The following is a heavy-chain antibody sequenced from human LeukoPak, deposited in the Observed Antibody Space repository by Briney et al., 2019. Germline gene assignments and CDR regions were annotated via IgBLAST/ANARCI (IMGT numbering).Heavy chain of an antibody. D-gene: IGHD3-16*02. CDR2: IIPIFGTA. V-gene: IGHV1-69*13. CDR1: GGTFSSYA. Sequence: SVKVSCKTSGGTFSSYAISWVRQAPGQGLEWMGGIIPIFGTANYAQKFQGRVTITADESTSTAYMELSSLRSEDTAVYYCAIRGADYVWGSYRSGSFDYWGQGTLVTVSS. CDR3: AIRGADYVWGSYRSGSFDY. J-gene: IGHJ4*02.